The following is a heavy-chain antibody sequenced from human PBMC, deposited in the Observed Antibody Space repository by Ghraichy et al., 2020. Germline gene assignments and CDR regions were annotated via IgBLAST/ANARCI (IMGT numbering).Heavy chain of an antibody. CDR2: TSESGGT. D-gene: IGHD3-3*01. J-gene: IGHJ3*01. CDR1: GGSFSGW. CDR3: VNNWRHGFDV. Sequence: SETLSLTCAVSGGSFSGWWSWVRQPPGKGLEWIGETSESGGTKYRPSLRSRVTISVDRSRAQLSLKLNSVSAADTAVYHCVNNWRHGFDVWGQGTLVTVSS. V-gene: IGHV4-34*01.